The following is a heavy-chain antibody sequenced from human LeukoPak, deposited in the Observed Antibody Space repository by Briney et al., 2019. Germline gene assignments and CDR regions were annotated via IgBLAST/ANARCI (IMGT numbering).Heavy chain of an antibody. CDR3: ARDGSGFVVVLDDYYYYYYMDV. Sequence: GGSLRLSCAASGFTFSSYSMNWVRQAPGKGLEWVSSISSSSSYIYYADSEKGRFTISRDNAKNSLYLQMNSLRAEDTAVYYCARDGSGFVVVLDDYYYYYYMDVWGKGTTVTVSS. J-gene: IGHJ6*03. CDR1: GFTFSSYS. V-gene: IGHV3-21*01. CDR2: ISSSSSYI. D-gene: IGHD2-2*01.